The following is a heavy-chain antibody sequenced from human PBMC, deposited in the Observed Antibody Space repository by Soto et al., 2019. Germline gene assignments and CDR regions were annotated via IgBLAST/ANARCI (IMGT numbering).Heavy chain of an antibody. V-gene: IGHV4-59*01. CDR3: ASGRLPLDYDILTGPNWNDARPYYYYYMDV. D-gene: IGHD3-9*01. J-gene: IGHJ6*03. CDR1: GGSISSYY. CDR2: IYYSGST. Sequence: SETLSLTCTVSGGSISSYYWSWIRQPPGKGLEWIGYIYYSGSTNYNPSLKSRLTISVDTSKNQFALKLSSVTAADTAVYYCASGRLPLDYDILTGPNWNDARPYYYYYMDVWGKGTTVTVSS.